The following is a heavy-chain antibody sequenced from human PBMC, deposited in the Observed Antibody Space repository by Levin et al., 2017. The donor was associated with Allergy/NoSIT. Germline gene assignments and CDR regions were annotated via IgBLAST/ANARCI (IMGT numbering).Heavy chain of an antibody. Sequence: GGSLRLSCAASGFTFSDHYMDWVRQAPGKGLEWVGRTRNRANSYTTEYAASVKGRFTISRDDSKNSLYLQMNSLKTEDTAVYYCARASYASGTYYFDYWGQGTLVTVSS. V-gene: IGHV3-72*01. CDR2: TRNRANSYTT. J-gene: IGHJ4*02. CDR3: ARASYASGTYYFDY. D-gene: IGHD3-10*01. CDR1: GFTFSDHY.